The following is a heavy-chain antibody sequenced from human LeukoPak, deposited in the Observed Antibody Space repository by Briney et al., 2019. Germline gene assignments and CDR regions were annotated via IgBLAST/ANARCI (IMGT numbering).Heavy chain of an antibody. CDR2: ISYDGGNK. Sequence: GRSLRLSCAASGFTFSSYGMHWVRQAPGKGLEWVAVISYDGGNKYYADSVKGRFTISRDNSNNTLYLQMNSLRAEDTAVYYCAKVTYSSSWSRPFDYWGQGTLVTVSS. CDR3: AKVTYSSSWSRPFDY. D-gene: IGHD6-13*01. J-gene: IGHJ4*02. CDR1: GFTFSSYG. V-gene: IGHV3-30*18.